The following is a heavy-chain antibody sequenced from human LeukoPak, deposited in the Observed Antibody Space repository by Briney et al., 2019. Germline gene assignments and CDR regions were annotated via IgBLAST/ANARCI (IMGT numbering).Heavy chain of an antibody. CDR2: ISSSGSTI. V-gene: IGHV3-11*01. Sequence: GGSLRLSCAPSRFTFSDYYMRWIRQAPGKGLERVSYISSSGSTIYYADSVKGRFTISRDNAKNSLYLQMNSLRAEDTAVYYCARSPYDSSGPSHFDYWGQGTLVTVSS. J-gene: IGHJ4*02. CDR1: RFTFSDYY. CDR3: ARSPYDSSGPSHFDY. D-gene: IGHD3-22*01.